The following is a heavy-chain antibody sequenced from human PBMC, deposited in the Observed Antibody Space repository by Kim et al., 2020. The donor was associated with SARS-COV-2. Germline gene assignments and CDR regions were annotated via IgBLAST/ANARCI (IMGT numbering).Heavy chain of an antibody. Sequence: WYSDSAVSLKSRVTINPDTTKNQFALHLNSVTPEDTAVYFCARGTSRYFDPWGQGTLVTVSS. V-gene: IGHV6-1*01. CDR2: WYS. J-gene: IGHJ5*02. D-gene: IGHD1-20*01. CDR3: ARGTSRYFDP.